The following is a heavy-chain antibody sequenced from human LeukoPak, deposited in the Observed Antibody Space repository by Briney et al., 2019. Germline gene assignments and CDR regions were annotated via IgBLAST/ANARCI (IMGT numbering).Heavy chain of an antibody. D-gene: IGHD6-13*01. V-gene: IGHV1-8*01. CDR2: MNPNSGNT. J-gene: IGHJ4*02. CDR1: GYTFTSYD. CDR3: ARGPILRYSNSWSTVTTGGGYYFDY. Sequence: ASVKVSCKASGYTFTSYDINWVRQATGQGLEWMGWMNPNSGNTGYAQKFQGRVTMTRNTSISTAYMELSSLRSEDTAVYYCARGPILRYSNSWSTVTTGGGYYFDYWGQGTLVTVSS.